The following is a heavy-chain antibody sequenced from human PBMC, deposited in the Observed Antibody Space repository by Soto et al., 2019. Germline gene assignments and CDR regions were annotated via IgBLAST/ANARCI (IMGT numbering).Heavy chain of an antibody. V-gene: IGHV1-18*01. D-gene: IGHD2-21*02. CDR1: GCTFTRYG. Sequence: AAVKVSCKASGCTFTRYGISWVRQAPGQGLEWLGWISTYSGDTNSAPRLQGRLTMSTDTSTSTAYMELRSLTSDDTAVYYCARDERDSCSGGDCFYFDYWGQGTLVTVSS. CDR3: ARDERDSCSGGDCFYFDY. CDR2: ISTYSGDT. J-gene: IGHJ4*02.